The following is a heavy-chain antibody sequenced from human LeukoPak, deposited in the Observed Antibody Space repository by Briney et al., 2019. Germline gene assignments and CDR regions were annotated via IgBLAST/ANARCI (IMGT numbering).Heavy chain of an antibody. CDR3: ARVRVTMIGRDAFDI. CDR2: INPSGGST. Sequence: ASVKVSCKASGYTFTSYYMHWVRQAPGQGLEWMGIINPSGGSTSYAQKFQGRVTMTRDTPTSTVYMELSSLRSEDTAVYYCARVRVTMIGRDAFDIWGQGTMVTVSS. J-gene: IGHJ3*02. D-gene: IGHD3-22*01. V-gene: IGHV1-46*01. CDR1: GYTFTSYY.